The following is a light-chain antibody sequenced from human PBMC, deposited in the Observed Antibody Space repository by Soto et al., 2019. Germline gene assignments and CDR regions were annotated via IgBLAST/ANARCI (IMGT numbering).Light chain of an antibody. CDR3: CSFVGSSTAWV. CDR2: ESS. J-gene: IGLJ3*02. Sequence: QSALTQPASVSGSPGQSITISCTGTSSDVGSYNHVSWYQQHPGKAPKLMIYESSKRPSWVSNRFSGSKSGNTASLTISGLRGQDEADYYCCSFVGSSTAWVFGGGTKLTVL. V-gene: IGLV2-23*01. CDR1: SSDVGSYNH.